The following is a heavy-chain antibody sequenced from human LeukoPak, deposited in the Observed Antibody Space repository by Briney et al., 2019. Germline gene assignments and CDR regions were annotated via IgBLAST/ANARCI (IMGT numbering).Heavy chain of an antibody. D-gene: IGHD3-10*01. CDR1: GFTFSSYS. V-gene: IGHV3-21*01. Sequence: GGSLRLSCAASGFTFSSYSVNWVRQAPGKGLEWVSSISSSSSYIYYADSVKGRFTISRDNAKNSLYLQMNSLRAEDTAVYYCARGGKDYFDYWGQGTLVTVSS. J-gene: IGHJ4*02. CDR3: ARGGKDYFDY. CDR2: ISSSSSYI.